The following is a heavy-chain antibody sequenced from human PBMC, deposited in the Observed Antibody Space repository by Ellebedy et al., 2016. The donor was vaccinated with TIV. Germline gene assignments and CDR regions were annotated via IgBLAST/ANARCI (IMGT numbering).Heavy chain of an antibody. V-gene: IGHV4-34*01. D-gene: IGHD6-19*01. J-gene: IGHJ4*02. CDR3: ARGFPVAWELAGA. CDR1: GAPSGNYF. CDR2: ITHTGGT. Sequence: SETLSLTXAVSGAPSGNYFWSWIRQPPGKGLEWVGDITHTGGTNYNPSPESRVTMSLDTSDNQFSLKLNSVNVADTAVYYRARGFPVAWELAGAWGQGTLVTVSS.